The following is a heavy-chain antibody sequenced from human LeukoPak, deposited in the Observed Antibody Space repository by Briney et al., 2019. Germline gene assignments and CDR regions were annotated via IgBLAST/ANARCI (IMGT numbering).Heavy chain of an antibody. CDR2: IGDSGGST. Sequence: GGSLTLSSAASGLTVSSYAMSWVRQAPGKGLEWVSAIGDSGGSTYYADSVKGRFTIPRDNSKNTLYLQMNSLRAEDTAVYYCAKDGITMIVVVISYFDYWGQGTLVTVSS. D-gene: IGHD3-22*01. J-gene: IGHJ4*02. CDR1: GLTVSSYA. V-gene: IGHV3-23*01. CDR3: AKDGITMIVVVISYFDY.